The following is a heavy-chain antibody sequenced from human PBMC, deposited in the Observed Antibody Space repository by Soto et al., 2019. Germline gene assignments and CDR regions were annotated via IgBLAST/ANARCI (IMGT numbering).Heavy chain of an antibody. CDR2: INPASGRT. J-gene: IGHJ4*02. CDR1: GYTFTHYY. CDR3: ARDLAAGVH. V-gene: IGHV1-46*01. D-gene: IGHD6-13*01. Sequence: QVQLVQSGAEVKKPGASVKLSCRTSGYTFTHYYIHWVRHAPGQGLEWLAIINPASGRTNYAQDFQGRVTLTMDTSTTPVYMELSGLRAEDTAIFYCARDLAAGVHCVQATLVTVSS.